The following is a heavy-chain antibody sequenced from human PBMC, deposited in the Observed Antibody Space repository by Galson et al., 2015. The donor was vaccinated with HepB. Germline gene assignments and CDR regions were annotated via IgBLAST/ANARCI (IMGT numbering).Heavy chain of an antibody. V-gene: IGHV1-46*01. Sequence: SVKVSCKASGYTFTSYYMHWVRQAPGQGLEWMGIINPSGGSTTYAQKFQGRVTMTRDTSTSTVYMEVSSLRVEDTAVYYCARDLRPHCGTRCYLTFDYWGQGILVTVSS. D-gene: IGHD2-21*01. CDR3: ARDLRPHCGTRCYLTFDY. CDR1: GYTFTSYY. CDR2: INPSGGST. J-gene: IGHJ4*02.